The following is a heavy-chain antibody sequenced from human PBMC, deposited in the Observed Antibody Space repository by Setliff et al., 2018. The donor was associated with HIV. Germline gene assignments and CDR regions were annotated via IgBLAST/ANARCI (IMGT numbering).Heavy chain of an antibody. CDR3: ARLMSSPSGGHFDY. V-gene: IGHV4-39*07. D-gene: IGHD6-19*01. J-gene: IGHJ4*02. CDR2: IYHTGST. CDR1: GGSINSTSYY. Sequence: PSETLSLTCTVSGGSINSTSYYWGWIRQPPGNGLEWIGSIYHTGSTYYKPSLKSRVTISIDTSKNQFSLKLSSVTAADTAVYYCARLMSSPSGGHFDYWGQGALVTVPQ.